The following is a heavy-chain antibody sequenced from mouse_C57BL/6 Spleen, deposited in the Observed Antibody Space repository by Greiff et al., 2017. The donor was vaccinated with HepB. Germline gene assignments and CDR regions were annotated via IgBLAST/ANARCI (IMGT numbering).Heavy chain of an antibody. Sequence: EVQLQQSGAELVRPGASVKLSCTASGFNIKDDYMHWVKQRPEQGLEWIGWIDPENGDTEYASKFQGKATITADTSSNTAYLQRSSLTSEDTAVYYCTVDSAGYLKFPPWFAYWGQGTLVTVSA. V-gene: IGHV14-4*01. CDR3: TVDSAGYLKFPPWFAY. CDR1: GFNIKDDY. D-gene: IGHD3-2*02. CDR2: IDPENGDT. J-gene: IGHJ3*01.